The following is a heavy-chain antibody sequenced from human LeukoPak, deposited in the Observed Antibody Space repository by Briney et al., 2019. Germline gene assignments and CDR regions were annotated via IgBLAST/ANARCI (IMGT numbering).Heavy chain of an antibody. CDR3: ARDHYYDSSGSHIAPDY. J-gene: IGHJ4*02. CDR1: GFTFSNAW. V-gene: IGHV3-15*01. Sequence: GGSLRLSCAASGFTFSNAWMSWVRQAPGKGLEWVGRIKSKTDGGTTDYAAPVKGRFTISRDNSKNTLYLQMNSLRAEDTAVYYCARDHYYDSSGSHIAPDYWGQGTLVTVSS. CDR2: IKSKTDGGTT. D-gene: IGHD3-22*01.